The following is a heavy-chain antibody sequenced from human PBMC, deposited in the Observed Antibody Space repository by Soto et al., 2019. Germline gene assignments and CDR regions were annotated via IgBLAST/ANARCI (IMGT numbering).Heavy chain of an antibody. D-gene: IGHD2-15*01. CDR2: ISSSSSNI. J-gene: IGHJ5*02. CDR3: ARDCSLGSRYCRWFDP. CDR1: GFTLSGYA. V-gene: IGHV3-48*02. Sequence: EVQLVESGGGLVQPGGSLRLSCVASGFTLSGYAMNWVRQAPGKGLEWVSYISSSSSNIQYAGSVKGRFTISRDNAKNSLHLQITSLRDEDTGVYYCARDCSLGSRYCRWFDPWGQGTLVTVSS.